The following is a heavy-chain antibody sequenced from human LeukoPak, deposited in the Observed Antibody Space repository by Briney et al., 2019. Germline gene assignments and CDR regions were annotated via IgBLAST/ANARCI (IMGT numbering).Heavy chain of an antibody. CDR1: GFTVSSNY. D-gene: IGHD4-17*01. CDR3: ARTVYYGDKDWFDP. V-gene: IGHV3-53*01. J-gene: IGHJ5*02. Sequence: GGSLRLSCAASGFTVSSNYMSWVRQAPGKGLEWVSIIYSGGRTYYADSVKGRFTISRDNSNNTLYLQMNSLRAEDTAVYYCARTVYYGDKDWFDPWGQRTLVTVSS. CDR2: IYSGGRT.